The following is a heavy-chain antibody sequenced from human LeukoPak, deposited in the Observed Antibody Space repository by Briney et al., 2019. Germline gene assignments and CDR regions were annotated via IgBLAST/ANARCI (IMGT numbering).Heavy chain of an antibody. CDR2: IYYSGST. D-gene: IGHD3-16*01. V-gene: IGHV4-39*01. CDR1: GGSISSSSYY. CDR3: ARRRRYDYVWGSHDY. Sequence: SETLSLTCTVSGGSISSSSYYWGWIRQPPGKGPEWIGSIYYSGSTYYNPSLKSRVTISVDTSKNQFSLKLSSVTAADTAVYYCARRRRYDYVWGSHDYWGQGTLVTVSS. J-gene: IGHJ4*02.